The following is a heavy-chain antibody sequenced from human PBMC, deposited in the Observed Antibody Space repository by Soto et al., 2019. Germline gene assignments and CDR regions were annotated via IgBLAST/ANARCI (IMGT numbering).Heavy chain of an antibody. V-gene: IGHV4-39*01. D-gene: IGHD2-21*01. Sequence: PSETLSLTCSVSGAPISSNDYFWAWIRQPPGRGLEFIASMHASGGTYHASSLKSRATMSLDTSKDQFSLKLQSVTAADTGTYYCAAIVVGDTRHSEVDHWGQGTLVTVSS. CDR2: MHASGGT. J-gene: IGHJ4*02. CDR1: GAPISSNDYF. CDR3: AAIVVGDTRHSEVDH.